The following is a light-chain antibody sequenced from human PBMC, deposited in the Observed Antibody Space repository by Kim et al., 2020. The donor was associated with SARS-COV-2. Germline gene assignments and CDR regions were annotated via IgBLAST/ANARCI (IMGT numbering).Light chain of an antibody. CDR1: RSDVGGYNY. Sequence: QSITISCTGTRSDVGGYNYVSWYQQQPGKAPKRMIYDVRNRPSGVSNRFSASKSGNTASLTISGLQAEDEADYYCSSYTSSSTYVFGTGTKVTV. CDR3: SSYTSSSTYV. V-gene: IGLV2-14*03. CDR2: DVR. J-gene: IGLJ1*01.